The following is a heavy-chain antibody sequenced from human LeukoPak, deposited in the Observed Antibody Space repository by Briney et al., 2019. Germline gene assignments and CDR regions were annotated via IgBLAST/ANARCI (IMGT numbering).Heavy chain of an antibody. CDR2: IKSKIDGGTI. V-gene: IGHV3-15*01. CDR1: GFTFSDAW. J-gene: IGHJ4*02. D-gene: IGHD6-25*01. Sequence: GGSLRLSCAASGFTFSDAWMSWVRQAPGKGLEWVGRIKSKIDGGTIDYGAPVKGRFTISRDDSRNTLYLQMNSLKTEDTAVYYCTTRRQDGCWGQGTLVTVS. CDR3: TTRRQDGC.